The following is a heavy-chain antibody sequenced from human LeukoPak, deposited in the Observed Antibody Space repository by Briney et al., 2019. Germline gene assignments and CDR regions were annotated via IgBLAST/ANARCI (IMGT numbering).Heavy chain of an antibody. Sequence: PGGSLRLSCTASGFIFRGYAMHWVRQAPGKGLQWVAVISYDENKKHYADSVKGRLTISRDNSTRTLYLQMSSLRIEDTAVYYCARESDARDLWGQGTMVTVSS. CDR1: GFIFRGYA. CDR3: ARESDARDL. CDR2: ISYDENKK. D-gene: IGHD2-2*01. J-gene: IGHJ3*01. V-gene: IGHV3-30*04.